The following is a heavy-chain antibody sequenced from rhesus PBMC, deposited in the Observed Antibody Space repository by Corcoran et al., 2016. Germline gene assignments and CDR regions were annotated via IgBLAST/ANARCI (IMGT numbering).Heavy chain of an antibody. V-gene: IGHV4-106*01. CDR1: GGSISDDYY. J-gene: IGHJ4*01. CDR3: ASFFLVDY. CDR2: IYGSGGGT. D-gene: IGHD3-3*01. Sequence: QVQLQESGPGLVKPSETLSLTCAVSGGSISDDYYWSWIRQPPGKGLEWIGYIYGSGGGTNYNPSLKIRVTISIDTSKNQFSLKLSSVTAADTAVYYCASFFLVDYWGQGVLVTVSS.